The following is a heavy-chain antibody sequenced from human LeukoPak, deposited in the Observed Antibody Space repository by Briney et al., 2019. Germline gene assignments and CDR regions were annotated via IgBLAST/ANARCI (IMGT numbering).Heavy chain of an antibody. D-gene: IGHD4-23*01. CDR2: IFDGRTI. CDR3: ASGAWAARLNS. CDR1: GASLNYYY. V-gene: IGHV4-34*12. Sequence: SDTLYLSCAVYGASLNYYYWSWIRQSPGKGLEWIGDIFDGRTINYNPSLKSRVTISAATSSQQFSLNLKSVTAADTAVYFCASGAWAARLNSWAQGALVIVSS. J-gene: IGHJ4*02.